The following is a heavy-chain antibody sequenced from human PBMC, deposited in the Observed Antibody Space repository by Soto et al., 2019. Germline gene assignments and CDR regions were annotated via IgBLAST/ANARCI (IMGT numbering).Heavy chain of an antibody. CDR3: ARGRQLGYYYYMDG. D-gene: IGHD6-6*01. J-gene: IGHJ6*03. CDR2: INHNGST. CDR1: GGSFSGYY. V-gene: IGHV4-34*01. Sequence: SETLSLTCAVYGGSFSGYYWSWIRQPPGKGLEWIGEINHNGSTNYNPSLKSRVTISVDTSKNQFSLKLSSVTAADTAVYYCARGRQLGYYYYMDGWGKGTTVTVSS.